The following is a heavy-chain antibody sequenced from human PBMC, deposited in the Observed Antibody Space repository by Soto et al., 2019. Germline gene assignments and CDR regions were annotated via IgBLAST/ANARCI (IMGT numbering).Heavy chain of an antibody. Sequence: SETLSLTCAVSGYSISSGYYWGWIRQPPGKGLEWIGSIYHSGSTYYNPSLKSRVTISVDTSKNQFSLKLSSVTAADTAVYYCARGRYNWNVQYYFDYRGQGTLVTVSS. CDR2: IYHSGST. CDR3: ARGRYNWNVQYYFDY. CDR1: GYSISSGYY. D-gene: IGHD1-1*01. J-gene: IGHJ4*02. V-gene: IGHV4-38-2*01.